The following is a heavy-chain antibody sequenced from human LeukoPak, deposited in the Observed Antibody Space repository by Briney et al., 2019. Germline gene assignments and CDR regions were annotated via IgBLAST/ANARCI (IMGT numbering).Heavy chain of an antibody. J-gene: IGHJ6*02. CDR3: ARVGGSNYYYYGMDV. Sequence: SETLSLTCTVSGGSISSGDYYWSWIRQPPGKGLEWIGYICYRGSTYYNPSLKSRVTISGDRSDNQFSLRLSSVTAADTAVYYCARVGGSNYYYYGMDVWGQGTTVTVSS. V-gene: IGHV4-30-4*01. CDR2: ICYRGST. D-gene: IGHD5-24*01. CDR1: GGSISSGDYY.